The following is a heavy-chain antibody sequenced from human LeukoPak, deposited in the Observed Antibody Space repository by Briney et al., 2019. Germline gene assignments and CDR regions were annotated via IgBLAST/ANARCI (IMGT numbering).Heavy chain of an antibody. CDR3: ARDTLAVAGTWPFDY. J-gene: IGHJ4*02. CDR2: IKQDGSEK. V-gene: IGHV3-7*01. CDR1: GFTFSSYW. Sequence: GGSLRLSCAASGFTFSSYWMSWVRQAPGKGLEWVAHIKQDGSEKYYVDSVKGRFTISRDNAKNSLYLQMNSLRAEDTAVYYCARDTLAVAGTWPFDYWGQGTLVTVSS. D-gene: IGHD6-19*01.